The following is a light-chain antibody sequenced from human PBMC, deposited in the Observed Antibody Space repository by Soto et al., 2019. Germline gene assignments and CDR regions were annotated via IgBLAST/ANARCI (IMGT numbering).Light chain of an antibody. J-gene: IGKJ1*01. CDR2: DAS. CDR1: QSVNSN. Sequence: EIVMTQSPVTLSVSPGERATLSCRASQSVNSNLAWYQQKPGQAPRLLIYDASTRATGIPARFSGSGSGTQFTLSISSLHSEDFAVYYCQQFHHWPPTFGQGTTVE. V-gene: IGKV3-15*01. CDR3: QQFHHWPPT.